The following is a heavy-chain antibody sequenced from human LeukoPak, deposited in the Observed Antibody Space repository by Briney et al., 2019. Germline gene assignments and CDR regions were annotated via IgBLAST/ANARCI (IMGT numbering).Heavy chain of an antibody. Sequence: GGSLRLSCAASGFTFSTYAMSWVRQAPGKGLEWVSSISASGGNTYNADFVKGRSTISRDNSKNTVDLQMNSLRAEDTAVYYCANLFQNYFAYWGQGALVTVSS. CDR2: ISASGGNT. CDR3: ANLFQNYFAY. J-gene: IGHJ4*02. D-gene: IGHD2-21*01. V-gene: IGHV3-23*01. CDR1: GFTFSTYA.